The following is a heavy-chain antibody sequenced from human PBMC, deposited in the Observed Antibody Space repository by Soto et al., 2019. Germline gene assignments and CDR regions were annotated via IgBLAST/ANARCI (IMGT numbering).Heavy chain of an antibody. J-gene: IGHJ4*02. CDR3: ARDGPPSSSGWTLVDFDY. V-gene: IGHV1-3*01. Sequence: GASVKVSCKASGYTFTSYAMHWVRQAPGQRLEWMRWINAGNGNTKYSQKFQGRVTITRDTSASTAYMELSSLRSEDTAVFYFARDGPPSSSGWTLVDFDYWGQGTLVTVSS. CDR1: GYTFTSYA. D-gene: IGHD6-19*01. CDR2: INAGNGNT.